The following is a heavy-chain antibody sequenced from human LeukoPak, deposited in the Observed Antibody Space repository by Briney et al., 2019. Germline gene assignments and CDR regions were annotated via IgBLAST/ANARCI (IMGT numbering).Heavy chain of an antibody. CDR1: GYSFTGYY. CDR3: ARAFGEFDY. D-gene: IGHD3-10*01. V-gene: IGHV1-2*02. J-gene: IGHJ4*02. Sequence: ASVKVSCKASGYSFTGYYMHWVRQAPGQGLEWMGWINPNSGGTGYAQKSQGRVTMTRNTSISTAYMELSSLRSEDTAVYYCARAFGEFDYWGQGTLVTVSS. CDR2: INPNSGGT.